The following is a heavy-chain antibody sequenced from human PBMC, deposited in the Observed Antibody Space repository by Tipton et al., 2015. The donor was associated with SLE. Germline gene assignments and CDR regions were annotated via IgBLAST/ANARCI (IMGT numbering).Heavy chain of an antibody. CDR2: IYYSGST. CDR3: ARYSSFDY. Sequence: TLSLTCTVSCGSISSSSHYWSWIRQPPGKGLEWIGYIYYSGSTNYNPSLKSRVTISVDTSKNQFSLKLSSVTAADTAVYYCARYSSFDYWGQGTLVTVSS. D-gene: IGHD6-13*01. CDR1: CGSISSSSHY. V-gene: IGHV4-61*01. J-gene: IGHJ4*02.